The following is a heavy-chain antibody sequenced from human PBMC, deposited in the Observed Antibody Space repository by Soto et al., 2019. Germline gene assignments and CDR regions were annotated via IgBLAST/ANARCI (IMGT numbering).Heavy chain of an antibody. Sequence: GGSLRLSCAASGFTFSDYYMSWIRQAPGKGLEWVSYISSSSSYTNYADSVKGRFTISRDNAKNSLYLQMNSLRAEDTAVYYCATSTYYYGSGSYSYYYYGMDVWGQGTTVTVSS. CDR1: GFTFSDYY. D-gene: IGHD3-10*01. J-gene: IGHJ6*02. V-gene: IGHV3-11*03. CDR3: ATSTYYYGSGSYSYYYYGMDV. CDR2: ISSSSSYT.